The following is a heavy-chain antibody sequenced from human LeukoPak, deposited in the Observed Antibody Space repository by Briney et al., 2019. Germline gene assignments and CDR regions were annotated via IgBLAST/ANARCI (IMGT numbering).Heavy chain of an antibody. CDR3: ARYLAPPYYYYYMDV. V-gene: IGHV1-18*01. CDR2: ISAYNGNT. Sequence: ASVKASCKASGYTFTSYGISWVRQAPGQGLEWMGWISAYNGNTNYAQKLQGRVTMTTDTSTSTAYMELRSLRSDDTAVYYCARYLAPPYYYYYMDVWGKGTTVTVSS. CDR1: GYTFTSYG. J-gene: IGHJ6*03.